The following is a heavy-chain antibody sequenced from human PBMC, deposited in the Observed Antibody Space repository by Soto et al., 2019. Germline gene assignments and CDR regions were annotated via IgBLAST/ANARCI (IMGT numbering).Heavy chain of an antibody. D-gene: IGHD2-15*01. CDR2: IWYDGSNK. Sequence: GGSLRLSCAASGFTFSSYGMHWVRQAPGKGLEWVAVIWYDGSNKYYADSVKGRFTISRDNSKNTLYLQMNSLRAEDTAVYYCAKPSGGDCSGGSCYYDYWGQGTLVTVSS. V-gene: IGHV3-33*06. CDR3: AKPSGGDCSGGSCYYDY. CDR1: GFTFSSYG. J-gene: IGHJ4*02.